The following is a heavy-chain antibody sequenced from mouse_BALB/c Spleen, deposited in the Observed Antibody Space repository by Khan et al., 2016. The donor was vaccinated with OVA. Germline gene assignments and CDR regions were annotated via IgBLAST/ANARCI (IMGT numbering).Heavy chain of an antibody. CDR1: GYSITSDYA. J-gene: IGHJ2*01. CDR2: ISYSGST. CDR3: AREGNYYGPLDY. Sequence: EVKLLESGPGLVKPSQSLSLTCTVTGYSITSDYAWNWIRQFPGNKLEWMGYISYSGSTSYNPSLKSRLSITRDTSKNQFFLQMNSVTTEDTATYYCAREGNYYGPLDYWGQGTTRTVSS. V-gene: IGHV3-2*02. D-gene: IGHD1-1*01.